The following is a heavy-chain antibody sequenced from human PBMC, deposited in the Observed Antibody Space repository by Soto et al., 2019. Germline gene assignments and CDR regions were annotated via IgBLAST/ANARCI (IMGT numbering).Heavy chain of an antibody. D-gene: IGHD2-21*02. J-gene: IGHJ4*02. Sequence: SVKVSCKASGGTFSSYAISWVRQAPGQGLEWMGGIIPIFGTANYAQKFQGRVTITADESTSTAYMELSSLRSEDTAVYYCARGAVTPVLFDYWGQRTLVPVSP. CDR1: GGTFSSYA. V-gene: IGHV1-69*13. CDR3: ARGAVTPVLFDY. CDR2: IIPIFGTA.